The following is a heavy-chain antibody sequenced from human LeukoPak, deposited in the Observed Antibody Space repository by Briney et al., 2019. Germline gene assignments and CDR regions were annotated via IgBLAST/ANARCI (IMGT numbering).Heavy chain of an antibody. CDR1: GYTLTELS. CDR3: ATDFSDWYDAFDI. CDR2: FDPEDGET. D-gene: IGHD3-9*01. Sequence: ASVKVSCKVSGYTLTELSMHWVRQAPGKGLEWIGGFDPEDGETIYAQKFQGRVTMTEDTSTDTAYMELSSLRSEDTAVYYCATDFSDWYDAFDIWGQGTTVTVSS. J-gene: IGHJ3*02. V-gene: IGHV1-24*01.